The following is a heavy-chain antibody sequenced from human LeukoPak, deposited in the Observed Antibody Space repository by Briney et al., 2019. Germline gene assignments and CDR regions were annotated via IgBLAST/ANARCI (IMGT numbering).Heavy chain of an antibody. Sequence: GGSLRLSCEASGFTFDDYGMSWVRQPPGKGLEWVSGINRNGGSTHYADSVKGRFTISRDNAKNSHFLQMNSLRVEDTALYYCARGFRNGPFDCWGQGTLVTVS. J-gene: IGHJ4*02. V-gene: IGHV3-20*04. CDR1: GFTFDDYG. CDR3: ARGFRNGPFDC. CDR2: INRNGGST. D-gene: IGHD2-8*01.